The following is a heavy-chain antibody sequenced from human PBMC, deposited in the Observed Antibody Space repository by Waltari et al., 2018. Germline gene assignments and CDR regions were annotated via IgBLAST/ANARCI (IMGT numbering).Heavy chain of an antibody. Sequence: EVQLVESGGGLVRPGGSLRLSCAASGFTFHSYSMNWVRQAPGGGLEWVVSISIVCRYMFYADSGRGRFTVSGDNSILYLQMNGLRVEDTAVYYCARGEQESSFSKYYNGMDVWGQGTMVTVSS. V-gene: IGHV3-21*02. CDR1: GFTFHSYS. J-gene: IGHJ6*02. CDR2: ISIVCRYM. CDR3: ARGEQESSFSKYYNGMDV. D-gene: IGHD1-26*01.